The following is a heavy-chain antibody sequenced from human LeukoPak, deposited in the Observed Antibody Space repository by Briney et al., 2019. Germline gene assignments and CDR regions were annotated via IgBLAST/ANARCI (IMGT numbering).Heavy chain of an antibody. J-gene: IGHJ4*02. D-gene: IGHD6-13*01. CDR1: GGTFSSYA. CDR2: IIPIFGTA. V-gene: IGHV1-69*05. CDR3: ARVRSSSDVPTLDY. Sequence: ASVKVSCKASGGTFSSYAISWVRQAPGQGLEWMGGIIPIFGTANYAQKFQGRVTITTDESTSTAYMELISLRSEDTAVYYCARVRSSSDVPTLDYWGQGTLVSVSS.